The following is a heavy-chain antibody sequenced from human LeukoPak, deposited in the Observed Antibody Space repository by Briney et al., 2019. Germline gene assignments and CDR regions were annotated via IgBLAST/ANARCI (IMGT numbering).Heavy chain of an antibody. Sequence: ASVKVSCKASGYTFTGYYMHWARQAPGQGLEWMGWINPNSGGTNYAQKFQGWVTMTRDTSISTAYMELSRLRSDDTAVYYCATPWGCTRPDCPFLHWGQGTLVTVSS. D-gene: IGHD2-8*01. CDR2: INPNSGGT. J-gene: IGHJ4*02. CDR3: ATPWGCTRPDCPFLH. V-gene: IGHV1-2*04. CDR1: GYTFTGYY.